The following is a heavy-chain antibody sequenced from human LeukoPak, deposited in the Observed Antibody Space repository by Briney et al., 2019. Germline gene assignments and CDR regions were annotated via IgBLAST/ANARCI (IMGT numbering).Heavy chain of an antibody. CDR2: ISAGGST. D-gene: IGHD3-10*01. J-gene: IGHJ5*01. CDR1: GGSVSSHY. CDR3: ARDMVREPYNWFES. Sequence: PSETLSLTCTVSGGSVSSHYWSWIRQPAGKGLECIGLISAGGSTNYNPSLKSRVTMSVDTSKNQFSLKLSSVTAADTAVYYCARDMVREPYNWFESWGQGTLVTVAS. V-gene: IGHV4-4*07.